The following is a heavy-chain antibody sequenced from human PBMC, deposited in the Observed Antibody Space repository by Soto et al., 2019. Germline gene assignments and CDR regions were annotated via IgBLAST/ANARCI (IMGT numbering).Heavy chain of an antibody. J-gene: IGHJ4*02. Sequence: PGGSLRLSCAASGFTFDDYAMHWVRQAPGKGLEWVSGISWNSGSIGYADSVKGRFTISRDNAKNSLYLQMNSLRAEDTAVYYCAKSWVAATLSCYFDYWGQGTLVTVSS. CDR1: GFTFDDYA. D-gene: IGHD2-15*01. CDR3: AKSWVAATLSCYFDY. CDR2: ISWNSGSI. V-gene: IGHV3-9*01.